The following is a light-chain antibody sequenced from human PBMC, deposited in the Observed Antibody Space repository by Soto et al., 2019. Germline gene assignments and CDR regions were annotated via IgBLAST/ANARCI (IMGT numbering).Light chain of an antibody. J-gene: IGKJ4*01. CDR2: AAS. Sequence: FNQSAASLSAPVGDRVTSTCRASQGISSYLAWYQQKPGKAPKLLIYAASTLPTGVPSRFSGSGSGTDFTLTISRLEAEDFAPYYCIQLTSYPLTFGEGTQVDIK. V-gene: IGKV1-9*01. CDR1: QGISSY. CDR3: IQLTSYPLT.